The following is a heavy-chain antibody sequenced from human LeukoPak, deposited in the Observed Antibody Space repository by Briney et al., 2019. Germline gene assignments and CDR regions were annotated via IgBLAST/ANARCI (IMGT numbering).Heavy chain of an antibody. Sequence: GGSLRLSCAASGFIFSSYAMSWVRQAPGKGLQWVAFMRSDGTSKYYGDSVEGRFTISRDNSKSTLYLLMNSLSAEDTGIYYCAKDRPIKGGFDPWGQGTPLTVSS. CDR1: GFIFSSYA. J-gene: IGHJ5*02. V-gene: IGHV3-30*02. CDR3: AKDRPIKGGFDP. D-gene: IGHD3-16*01. CDR2: MRSDGTSK.